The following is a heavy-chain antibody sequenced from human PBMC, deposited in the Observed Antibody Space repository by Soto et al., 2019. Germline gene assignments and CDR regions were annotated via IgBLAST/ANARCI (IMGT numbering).Heavy chain of an antibody. CDR1: GDSISSGGYY. Sequence: QVQLQESGPGLVKPSQALSLTCTVSGDSISSGGYYWSWIRQHPGKGLEWIGYIYYGGTTYYSPSLKSRVSISIDTSKNQFFLKMSSVTAADTAVYYCARRDSHGFSYFFDYWGQGALVTVSS. V-gene: IGHV4-31*03. J-gene: IGHJ4*02. CDR3: ARRDSHGFSYFFDY. D-gene: IGHD3-22*01. CDR2: IYYGGTT.